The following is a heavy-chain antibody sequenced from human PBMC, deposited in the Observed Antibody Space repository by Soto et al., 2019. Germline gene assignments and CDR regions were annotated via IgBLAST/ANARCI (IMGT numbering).Heavy chain of an antibody. Sequence: LGGSLRLSCAASGFTFSSYSMNWVRQAPGKGLEWVSSIISSSSYIYYADSVKGRFTISRGNAKNSLYLQMNSLRAEDTAVYYCSRDLFYCSGGSCYYRASDAFDIWGQGTMVTVSS. CDR3: SRDLFYCSGGSCYYRASDAFDI. CDR2: IISSSSYI. D-gene: IGHD2-15*01. J-gene: IGHJ3*02. V-gene: IGHV3-21*01. CDR1: GFTFSSYS.